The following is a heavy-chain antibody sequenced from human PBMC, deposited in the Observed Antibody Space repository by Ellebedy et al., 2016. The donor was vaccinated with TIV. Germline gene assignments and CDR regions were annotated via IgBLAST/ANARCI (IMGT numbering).Heavy chain of an antibody. CDR2: INPDTGDT. V-gene: IGHV1-2*02. D-gene: IGHD3-10*01. CDR3: ARVRFSTVFDF. Sequence: ASVKVSCKASGYSFIAYYIHWVRQAPGQGLEWMGWINPDTGDTNYAQMFQDRVTLTRDTSISTAFMELSRLRSDDSAVFYCARVRFSTVFDFWGQGTLVTVSS. CDR1: GYSFIAYY. J-gene: IGHJ4*02.